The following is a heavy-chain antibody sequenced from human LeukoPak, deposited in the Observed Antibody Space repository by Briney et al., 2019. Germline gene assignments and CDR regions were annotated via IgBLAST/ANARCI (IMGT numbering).Heavy chain of an antibody. V-gene: IGHV3-30*18. CDR1: GFTFSSYG. J-gene: IGHJ4*02. D-gene: IGHD3-10*01. CDR2: ISYDGSSK. CDR3: AKPSPYGSGVYYFDY. Sequence: PGGSLRLSCAASGFTFSSYGMHWVRQAPGKGLEWVAVISYDGSSKYYADSVKGRFTISRDNSKNTLYLQMNSLRAEDTAVYYCAKPSPYGSGVYYFDYWGQGTLVTVSS.